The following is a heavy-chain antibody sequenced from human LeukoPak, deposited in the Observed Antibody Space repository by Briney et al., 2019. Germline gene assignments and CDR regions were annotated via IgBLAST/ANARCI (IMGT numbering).Heavy chain of an antibody. D-gene: IGHD6-13*01. J-gene: IGHJ5*02. CDR1: GGSISSYY. CDR3: ARGLSQQLVRGWFDP. CDR2: IYHSGST. Sequence: PSETLSLTCTVSGGSISSYYWSWIRQPPWKGLEWIGEIYHSGSTNYNPSLKSRVTISVDKSKNQFSLKLSSVTAADTAVYYCARGLSQQLVRGWFDPWGRGTLVTVSS. V-gene: IGHV4-59*12.